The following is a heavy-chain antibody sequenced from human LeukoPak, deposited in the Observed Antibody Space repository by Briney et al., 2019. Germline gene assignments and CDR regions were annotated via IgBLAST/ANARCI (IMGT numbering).Heavy chain of an antibody. CDR1: GGSISSNY. CDR3: ARLVYYYDSSGYYYGAFDI. J-gene: IGHJ3*02. Sequence: SETLSLTCTVSGGSISSNYWSWIRQPPGKGLEWIGYIYYSGSTNHNPSLKSRVPISVDTSKNQFSLKLSSVTAADTAVYYCARLVYYYDSSGYYYGAFDIWGQGTMVTVSS. D-gene: IGHD3-22*01. CDR2: IYYSGST. V-gene: IGHV4-59*08.